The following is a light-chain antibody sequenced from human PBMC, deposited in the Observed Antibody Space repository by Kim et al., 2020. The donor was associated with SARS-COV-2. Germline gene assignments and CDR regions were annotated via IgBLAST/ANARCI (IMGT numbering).Light chain of an antibody. CDR3: LLCYNGVYV. CDR2: DTS. V-gene: IGLV7-46*01. Sequence: GGTVTLTFGSSTEAVTGRVHYPYWFQQKPGQAPRTLIYDTSNKHSWTPARFSGSLLGGKAALTLSGAQPEDETDYYCLLCYNGVYVFGGGTQLTVL. CDR1: TEAVTGRVHY. J-gene: IGLJ2*01.